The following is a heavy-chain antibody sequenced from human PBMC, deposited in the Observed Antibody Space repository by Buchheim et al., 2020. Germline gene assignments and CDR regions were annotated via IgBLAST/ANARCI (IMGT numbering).Heavy chain of an antibody. CDR1: GGTFSSYA. CDR2: IIPIFGTA. V-gene: IGHV1-69*01. CDR3: ARSGGGPFLTGSPYYYYGMDV. J-gene: IGHJ6*02. D-gene: IGHD3-9*01. Sequence: QVQLVQSGAEVKKPGSSVKVSCKASGGTFSSYAISWVRQAPGQGLEWMGGIIPIFGTANYAQKFQGRVTITADESTSTAYMELSSLRSEDTAVHYCARSGGGPFLTGSPYYYYGMDVWGQGTT.